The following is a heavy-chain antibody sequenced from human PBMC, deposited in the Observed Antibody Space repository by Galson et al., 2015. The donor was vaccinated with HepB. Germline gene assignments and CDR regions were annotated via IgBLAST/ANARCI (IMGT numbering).Heavy chain of an antibody. CDR2: IIPILDIA. CDR1: GGNFSIYP. D-gene: IGHD2-2*01. V-gene: IGHV1-69*02. J-gene: IGHJ3*02. Sequence: SVKVSCKASGGNFSIYPISWVRQAPGQGLEWMGRIIPILDIANYEQKFQDRVTITADKLMSTAYMELSSLRSEDTAVYYCASGDCSIIGCSDGDAFDIWGQGTLVTVSS. CDR3: ASGDCSIIGCSDGDAFDI.